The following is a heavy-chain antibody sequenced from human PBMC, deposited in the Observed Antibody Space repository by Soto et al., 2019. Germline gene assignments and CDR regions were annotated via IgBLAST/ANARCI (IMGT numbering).Heavy chain of an antibody. CDR3: ARDFRTYSHGVDV. J-gene: IGHJ6*02. CDR2: INPSSGGT. CDR1: GYPFTGPY. D-gene: IGHD4-4*01. V-gene: IGHV1-2*02. Sequence: QAQLVQSGTEVKKPGASVKVSCKASGYPFTGPYIYWVRQAPGQGLEWMGWINPSSGGTEFAEKFQGRVTVTRDTSFRTVFLELNSLTSDDTGVYFCARDFRTYSHGVDVWGQGTALTVSS.